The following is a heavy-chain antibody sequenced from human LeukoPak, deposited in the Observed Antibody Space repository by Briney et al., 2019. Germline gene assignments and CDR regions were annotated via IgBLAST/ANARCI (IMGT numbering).Heavy chain of an antibody. CDR3: ATYYYDSSDYQDY. J-gene: IGHJ4*02. D-gene: IGHD3-22*01. V-gene: IGHV4-61*02. Sequence: SETLSLTCTVSGGSISSSGYYWSWIRQPAGKGLEWIGRIYTSGSTNYNPSLKSRLTISVDTSKNQFSLKPSSVTAADTAIYYCATYYYDSSDYQDYWGQGTLVTVSS. CDR1: GGSISSSGYY. CDR2: IYTSGST.